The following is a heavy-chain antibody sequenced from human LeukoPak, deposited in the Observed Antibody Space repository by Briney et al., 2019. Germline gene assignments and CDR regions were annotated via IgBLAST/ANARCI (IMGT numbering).Heavy chain of an antibody. CDR2: TYYSGST. CDR1: GGSISSYY. V-gene: IGHV4-59*01. J-gene: IGHJ4*02. CDR3: ARGIAAAPFDY. Sequence: SETLSLTCTVSGGSISSYYWSWIRQPPGKGLEWIGYTYYSGSTNYNPSLKSRVTISVDTSKNQFSLKLSSVTAADTAVYYCARGIAAAPFDYWGQGTLVTVSS. D-gene: IGHD6-13*01.